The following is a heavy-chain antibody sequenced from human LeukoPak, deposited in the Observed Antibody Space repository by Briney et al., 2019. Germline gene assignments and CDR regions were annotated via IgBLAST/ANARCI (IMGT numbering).Heavy chain of an antibody. CDR2: IYYSGST. Sequence: SETLSLTCTVSGGSISSYYWSWIRQPPGKGLEWTGYIYYSGSTNYNPSLKSRVTISVDTSKNQFSLKLSSVTAADTAVYYCARVPPYYYDSSGYNPEPRYWYFDLWGRGTLVTVS. D-gene: IGHD3-22*01. J-gene: IGHJ2*01. V-gene: IGHV4-59*01. CDR1: GGSISSYY. CDR3: ARVPPYYYDSSGYNPEPRYWYFDL.